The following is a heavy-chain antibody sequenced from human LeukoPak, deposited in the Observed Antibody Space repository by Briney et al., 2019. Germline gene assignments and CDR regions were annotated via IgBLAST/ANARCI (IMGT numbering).Heavy chain of an antibody. CDR1: GYTFTGYY. D-gene: IGHD1-26*01. CDR3: ARDQGIVGATLDAFDI. CDR2: INPNSGGT. J-gene: IGHJ3*02. Sequence: ASVKVSCKASGYTFTGYYMHWVRQAPGQGLEWMGWINPNSGGTNYAQKFQGRVTMTRDTSISTAYMELSRLRSDDTAVYYCARDQGIVGATLDAFDIWGQGTMVTDSS. V-gene: IGHV1-2*02.